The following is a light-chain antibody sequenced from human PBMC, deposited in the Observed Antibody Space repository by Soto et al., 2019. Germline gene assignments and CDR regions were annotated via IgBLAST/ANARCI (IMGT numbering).Light chain of an antibody. Sequence: IQMTQSPSTLSASVGDRVTITCRASQSISTYLHWYQQKPGKAPNLLIYAATTLQSGVPSRFSGSGSGTDFTLTISSLQPEDFATCYCQQSYSNLRTFGQGTKVDIK. CDR2: AAT. V-gene: IGKV1-39*01. CDR3: QQSYSNLRT. J-gene: IGKJ1*01. CDR1: QSISTY.